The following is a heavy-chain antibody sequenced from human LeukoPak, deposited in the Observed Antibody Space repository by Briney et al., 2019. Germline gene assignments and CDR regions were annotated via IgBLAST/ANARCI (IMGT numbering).Heavy chain of an antibody. CDR3: ARGDGVYVY. CDR1: GFTVSSNY. CDR2: IYFGGIT. V-gene: IGHV3-53*01. Sequence: GGSLRLSCAASGFTVSSNYMTWVRQAPGQGLEWFSVIYFGGITYYADSVKGRFTISRDNSKNTVYLQMNSLRVEDTAVYYCARGDGVYVYWGQGTLVTVSS. D-gene: IGHD5/OR15-5a*01. J-gene: IGHJ4*02.